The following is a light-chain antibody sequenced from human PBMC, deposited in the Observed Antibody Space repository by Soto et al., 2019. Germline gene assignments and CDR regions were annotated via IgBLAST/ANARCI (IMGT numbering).Light chain of an antibody. J-gene: IGLJ3*02. CDR1: SSDVGGYNY. CDR2: EVS. CDR3: SSFTTTTGV. V-gene: IGLV2-14*01. Sequence: QSALTQPASVSGSPGQSITISCTGTSSDVGGYNYVSWYQQHPGKAPKLMIFEVSYRPSGVSNRFSGSKSGNTASLTISGLQAEDEADYYCSSFTTTTGVFGGGTTVTVL.